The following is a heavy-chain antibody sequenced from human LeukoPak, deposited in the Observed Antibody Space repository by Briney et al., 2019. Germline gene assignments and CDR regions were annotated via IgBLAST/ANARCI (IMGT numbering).Heavy chain of an antibody. J-gene: IGHJ3*01. CDR2: IKQDGSAK. CDR1: GFTFSSYW. CDR3: ARVRSSYYYDSSTYYHYDGFDL. Sequence: PGGSLRLSCAASGFTFSSYWMSWVRQAPGKGLEWVANIKQDGSAKNYGDSVKGRFTISRDNAKNSLYLQMNSLRVEDTAVYYCARVRSSYYYDSSTYYHYDGFDLWGQGTMVTVSS. D-gene: IGHD3-22*01. V-gene: IGHV3-7*01.